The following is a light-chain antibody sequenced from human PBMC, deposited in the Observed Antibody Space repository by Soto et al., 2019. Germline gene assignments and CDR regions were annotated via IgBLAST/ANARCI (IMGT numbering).Light chain of an antibody. Sequence: DCQMTQSPSSVSASVGDRVTITCRASQGISSWMACYQQKPWKAPKVLIYKASNLESGVPSRFSGSGSDTEFTLTISSLQPDDSATYYCQQYNSYWTFGLGTKVDI. J-gene: IGKJ1*01. CDR2: KAS. CDR3: QQYNSYWT. V-gene: IGKV1-5*03. CDR1: QGISSW.